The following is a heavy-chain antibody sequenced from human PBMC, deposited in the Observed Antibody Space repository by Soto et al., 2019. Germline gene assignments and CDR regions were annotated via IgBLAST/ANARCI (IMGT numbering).Heavy chain of an antibody. CDR3: ARDMIPAAISYRYYAMDV. Sequence: QVQLVQSGAEVKKPGSSVKVSCKASGGTFSNYAFSWVRQVPGQGLEWMGGIIPIFETTNYAQKFQGRVTITADESTSTTYMELSSLSSEDTAVFFCARDMIPAAISYRYYAMDVWGQVTTVTVSS. J-gene: IGHJ6*02. CDR2: IIPIFETT. CDR1: GGTFSNYA. V-gene: IGHV1-69*01. D-gene: IGHD2-2*01.